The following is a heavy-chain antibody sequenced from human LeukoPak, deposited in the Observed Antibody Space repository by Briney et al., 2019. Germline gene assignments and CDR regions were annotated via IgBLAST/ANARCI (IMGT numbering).Heavy chain of an antibody. Sequence: GASVKVSCKVSGYTLTELSMHWVRQAPGKGLEWMGGFDPEDGETIYAQKFQGRVTTTEDTSTDTAYMELSSLRSEDTAVYYCAISTRDRDAFDIWGQGTMVTVSS. CDR2: FDPEDGET. J-gene: IGHJ3*02. D-gene: IGHD3-22*01. V-gene: IGHV1-24*01. CDR3: AISTRDRDAFDI. CDR1: GYTLTELS.